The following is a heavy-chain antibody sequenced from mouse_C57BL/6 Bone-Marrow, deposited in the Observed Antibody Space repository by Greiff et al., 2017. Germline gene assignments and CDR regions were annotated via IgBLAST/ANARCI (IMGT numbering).Heavy chain of an antibody. CDR1: GFTFSSYG. D-gene: IGHD2-3*01. CDR3: ASRSDDGYWAPFAY. CDR2: ISSGGSYT. J-gene: IGHJ3*01. Sequence: EVQLVESGGDLVKPGGSLKLSCAASGFTFSSYGMSWVRQTPDKRLEWVATISSGGSYTYYPDSVKGRFTISRDNAKNTLYLQMISLKSEAAAMYYCASRSDDGYWAPFAYWGQGTLVTVSA. V-gene: IGHV5-6*01.